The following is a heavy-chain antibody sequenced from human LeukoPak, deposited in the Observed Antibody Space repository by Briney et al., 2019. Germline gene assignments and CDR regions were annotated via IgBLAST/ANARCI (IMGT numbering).Heavy chain of an antibody. Sequence: PSETLSLTCTVSGGSISSGSYYWSWIRQPAGKGLEWIGRIYTSGGTNYNPSLKSRVTISVDTSKNQFSLKLSSVTAADTAVYYCAREYYDFWSGKPTYFDYWGQGTLVTVSS. J-gene: IGHJ4*02. CDR2: IYTSGGT. CDR1: GGSISSGSYY. CDR3: AREYYDFWSGKPTYFDY. V-gene: IGHV4-61*02. D-gene: IGHD3-3*01.